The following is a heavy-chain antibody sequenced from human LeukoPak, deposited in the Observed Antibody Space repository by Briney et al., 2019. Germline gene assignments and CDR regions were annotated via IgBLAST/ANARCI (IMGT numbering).Heavy chain of an antibody. CDR2: IYYSGST. CDR1: GGSISSSSYY. J-gene: IGHJ5*02. Sequence: SETLSLTCTVSGGSISSSSYYWGWIRQPPGKGLEWIGSIYYSGSTYYNPSLKSRVTISVDTSKNQFSLKLSSVTAADTAVYYCARKRGLRRQLVQNWFDPWGQGTLVTVSS. CDR3: ARKRGLRRQLVQNWFDP. D-gene: IGHD6-13*01. V-gene: IGHV4-39*01.